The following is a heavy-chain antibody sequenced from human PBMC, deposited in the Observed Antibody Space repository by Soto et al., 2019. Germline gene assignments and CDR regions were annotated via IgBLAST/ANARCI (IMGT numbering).Heavy chain of an antibody. CDR2: IYWDDDK. J-gene: IGHJ4*02. CDR3: AHRRFPRGLDY. V-gene: IGHV2-5*02. Sequence: QITLKESGPTLVKPTQTLTLTCTFSGFSLSTSGVGVGWIRQPPGKALEWLALIYWDDDKRYSPSLKSTLTITKATSKHQVVLTMANMDPVDTATYYCAHRRFPRGLDYWGQGTLVTVSS. D-gene: IGHD3-10*01. CDR1: GFSLSTSGVG.